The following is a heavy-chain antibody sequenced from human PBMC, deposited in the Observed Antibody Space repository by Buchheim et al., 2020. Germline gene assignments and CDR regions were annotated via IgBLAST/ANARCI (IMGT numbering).Heavy chain of an antibody. V-gene: IGHV3-7*01. CDR2: IKPDGSDK. CDR1: GFTFSTSW. Sequence: EVQLVESGGGLVQPGGSLRLSCAASGFTFSTSWMSWVRQAPGKGLEWVANIKPDGSDKYYLDSVKGRFTISRYNAKNSLYLQMNGLTAEDTAVYYCASGSYFDYWGQGTL. J-gene: IGHJ4*02. CDR3: ASGSYFDY.